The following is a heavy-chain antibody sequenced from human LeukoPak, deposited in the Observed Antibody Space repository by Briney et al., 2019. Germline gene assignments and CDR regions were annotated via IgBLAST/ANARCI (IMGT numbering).Heavy chain of an antibody. CDR2: IYYSGNT. Sequence: SGALPLTCTVCGGCINNFFWIGMRQPPGRGREGMGSIYYSGNTNYSPSLSLKSRVTISVDTSKNQLSLKLSSVTAADTAVYYCARDGTRGYNYGHFDYWGQGTRVTVSS. CDR3: ARDGTRGYNYGHFDY. D-gene: IGHD5-18*01. J-gene: IGHJ4*02. CDR1: GGCINNFF. V-gene: IGHV4-59*01.